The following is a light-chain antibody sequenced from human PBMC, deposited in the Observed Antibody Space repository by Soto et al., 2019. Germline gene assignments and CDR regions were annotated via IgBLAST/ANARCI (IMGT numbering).Light chain of an antibody. CDR2: SAS. Sequence: DIEVTQSTYTLSGSVGDRVTLTRRARRTISSWLAWYQQKPGKAPKLLIYSASTIKSGVPARFSGSGSGTEFTLTISSLQPDDFAAYYCQHYGSYSEAFGQGTKVDIK. V-gene: IGKV1-5*03. CDR3: QHYGSYSEA. J-gene: IGKJ1*01. CDR1: RTISSW.